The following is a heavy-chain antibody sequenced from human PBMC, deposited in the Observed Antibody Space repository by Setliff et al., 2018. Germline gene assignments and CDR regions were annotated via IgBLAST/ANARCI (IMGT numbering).Heavy chain of an antibody. CDR1: GGAFSNYG. D-gene: IGHD2-21*02. CDR3: ARESVVVVTTTNYYYYIDV. CDR2: IIPIFGTT. J-gene: IGHJ6*03. V-gene: IGHV1-69*05. Sequence: SVKVSCKASGGAFSNYGITWVRQAPEQGLEWMGGIIPIFGTTTYAQKFLGRVTITTDESSSTGYMELSSLRSEDTAVYFCARESVVVVTTTNYYYYIDVWGEGTTVTVSS.